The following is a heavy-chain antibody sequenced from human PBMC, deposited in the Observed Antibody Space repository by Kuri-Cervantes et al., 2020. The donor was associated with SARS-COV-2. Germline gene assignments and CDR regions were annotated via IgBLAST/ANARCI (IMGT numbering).Heavy chain of an antibody. CDR1: GGSFSGYY. CDR3: ARAGEDDYSNYVDWFDP. J-gene: IGHJ5*02. CDR2: INHSGST. Sequence: SQTLSLTCAVYGGSFSGYYWSWIRQPPGKGLEWIGEINHSGSTNYDLSLKSRVTISVDTSKNQFSLKLSSVTAADTAVYYCARAGEDDYSNYVDWFDPWGQGTLVTVSS. D-gene: IGHD4-11*01. V-gene: IGHV4-34*01.